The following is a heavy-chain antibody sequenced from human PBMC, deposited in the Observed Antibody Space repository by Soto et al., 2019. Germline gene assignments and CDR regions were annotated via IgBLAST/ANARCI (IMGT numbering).Heavy chain of an antibody. V-gene: IGHV3-21*01. Sequence: GGSLRLSCAASGFTFSSYSMNWVRQAPGKGLEWVSSISSSSSYIYYADSVKGRFTISRDNAKNSLYLQMNSLRAEDTAVYYCARVGDPLFQVNIAARSPFDYWGQGTLVTVSS. CDR2: ISSSSSYI. CDR3: ARVGDPLFQVNIAARSPFDY. CDR1: GFTFSSYS. D-gene: IGHD6-6*01. J-gene: IGHJ4*02.